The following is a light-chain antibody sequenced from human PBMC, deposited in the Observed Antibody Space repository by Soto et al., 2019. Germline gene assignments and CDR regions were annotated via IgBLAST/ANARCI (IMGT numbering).Light chain of an antibody. Sequence: QSVLTQPASVSGSPGQSITISCTGTSSDVGTYNYVSWYQVHPGKAPKLVIYDVSYRPSGVSNRFSGSKSGNTASLTISGLQAEDEADYYCNSYTTTAPLDVFGTGTKVTVL. V-gene: IGLV2-14*01. CDR2: DVS. CDR1: SSDVGTYNY. CDR3: NSYTTTAPLDV. J-gene: IGLJ1*01.